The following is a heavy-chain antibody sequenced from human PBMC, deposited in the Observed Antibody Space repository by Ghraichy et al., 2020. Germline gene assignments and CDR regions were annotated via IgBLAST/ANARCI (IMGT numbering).Heavy chain of an antibody. CDR1: GFTFGDYA. D-gene: IGHD4-17*01. CDR3: TRQGTVTSPTDRGY. V-gene: IGHV3-49*03. CDR2: IRSKAYGGTT. Sequence: GGSLRLSCTASGFTFGDYAMSWFRQAPGKGLEWVGFIRSKAYGGTTEYAASVKGRFTISRDDSKSIAYLQMNSLKTEDTAVYYCTRQGTVTSPTDRGYWGQGTLVTVSS. J-gene: IGHJ4*02.